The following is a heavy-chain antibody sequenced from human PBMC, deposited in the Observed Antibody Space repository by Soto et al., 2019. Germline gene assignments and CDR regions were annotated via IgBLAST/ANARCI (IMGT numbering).Heavy chain of an antibody. CDR3: ARDTGYDHDAFDI. CDR1: GYSFITSYY. CDR2: INPTGSMT. Sequence: ASVKVSCKASGYSFITSYYMHWVRQPPGQGLEWMGIINPTGSMTKYSQRFQGRLTMTRDTSTSTDYMELTTLTSEDTAVYFCARDTGYDHDAFDIWGQGTMVTVSS. V-gene: IGHV1-46*01. D-gene: IGHD5-12*01. J-gene: IGHJ3*02.